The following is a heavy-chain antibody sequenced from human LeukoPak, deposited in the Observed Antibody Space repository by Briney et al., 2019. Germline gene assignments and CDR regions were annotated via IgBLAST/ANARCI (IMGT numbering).Heavy chain of an antibody. CDR2: ISSNGGST. J-gene: IGHJ4*02. V-gene: IGHV3-64*01. CDR3: ARPAKRITMVRGASDYFDY. D-gene: IGHD3-10*01. CDR1: GFTFSSYA. Sequence: PGGSLRLSCAASGFTFSSYAMHWVRQAPGKGLEYVSAISSNGGSTYYANSVKGRSTISRDNSKNTLYLQMGSLRAEDMAVYYCARPAKRITMVRGASDYFDYWGQGTLVTVSS.